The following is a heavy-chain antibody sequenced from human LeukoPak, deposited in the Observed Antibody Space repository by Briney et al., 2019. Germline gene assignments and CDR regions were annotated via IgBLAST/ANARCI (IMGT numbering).Heavy chain of an antibody. V-gene: IGHV3-23*01. Sequence: GGSLRLSCAASGFTFSSYAMSWVRQAPGKGLEWVSAISGSGGSTYYADSVKGRFTISRDNAKNTLYLQMNSLRFEDTAVYYCARPAVAGLRAGGYDYWGQGTLVTVSS. J-gene: IGHJ4*02. D-gene: IGHD6-19*01. CDR3: ARPAVAGLRAGGYDY. CDR2: ISGSGGST. CDR1: GFTFSSYA.